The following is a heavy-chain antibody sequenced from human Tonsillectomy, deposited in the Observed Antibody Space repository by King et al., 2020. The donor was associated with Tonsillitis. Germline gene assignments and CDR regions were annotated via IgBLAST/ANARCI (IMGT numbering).Heavy chain of an antibody. CDR2: ISSSGSTT. V-gene: IGHV3-23*04. CDR3: AKLDYDILTGYDS. CDR1: GFGFTSYT. J-gene: IGHJ4*02. D-gene: IGHD3-9*01. Sequence: VQLVESGGGLVQPGGSLRLSCEGSGFGFTSYTLSWVRHTPRKGLEWVSGISSSGSTTYYADSVRGRFTISRDNSKNTLYLQMNSLRAEDTAVYYCAKLDYDILTGYDSWGQGTLVTVSS.